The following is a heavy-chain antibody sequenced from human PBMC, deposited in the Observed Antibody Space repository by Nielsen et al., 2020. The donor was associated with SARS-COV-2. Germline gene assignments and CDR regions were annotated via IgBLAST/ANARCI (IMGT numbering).Heavy chain of an antibody. D-gene: IGHD3-22*01. CDR1: GYTFTNNY. CDR2: INPTNGGT. J-gene: IGHJ4*02. Sequence: ASVKVSCKASGYTFTNNYMHWVRQAPGQGLEWMGLINPTNGGTTYAQKFQGRVTMTRGTSTSTVYTELSSLRSDDTAVYYCARDSSGTYRRVDYWGQGTLVTVSS. V-gene: IGHV1-46*01. CDR3: ARDSSGTYRRVDY.